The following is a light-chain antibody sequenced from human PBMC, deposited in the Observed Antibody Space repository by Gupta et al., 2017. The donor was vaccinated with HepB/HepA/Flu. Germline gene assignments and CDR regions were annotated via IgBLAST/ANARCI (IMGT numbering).Light chain of an antibody. J-gene: IGKJ4*01. CDR3: QQFHNLPLT. Sequence: DIQMTQSPSSLSAFVGDRVTITCQASQDIDNYLNWYHQKPGKAPKLLLYDASKLQTGVPSRFSGSGSGTDFSLTISRLQPEDIGTYYCQQFHNLPLTFGGGTKAEI. V-gene: IGKV1-33*01. CDR1: QDIDNY. CDR2: DAS.